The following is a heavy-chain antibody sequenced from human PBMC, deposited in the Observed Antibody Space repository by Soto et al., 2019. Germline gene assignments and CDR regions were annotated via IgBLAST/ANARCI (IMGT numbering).Heavy chain of an antibody. Sequence: EVPLVESGGGLVQPGRSLRLSCAASGFTFDDSAMHWVRQPPGKGLEWVSGIGSNSDGIGYADSVKGRFTIARDNAKNSLYLKMNSLRAEDTAWYYCAKGISWGYFGYWGQGTLVTVSS. V-gene: IGHV3-9*01. J-gene: IGHJ4*02. CDR1: GFTFDDSA. CDR2: IGSNSDGI. D-gene: IGHD6-6*01. CDR3: AKGISWGYFGY.